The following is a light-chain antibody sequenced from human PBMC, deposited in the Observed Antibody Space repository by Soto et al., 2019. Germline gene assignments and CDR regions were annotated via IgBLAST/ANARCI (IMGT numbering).Light chain of an antibody. J-gene: IGLJ1*01. V-gene: IGLV2-14*01. Sequence: QSALTQPASVSGSPGQSITISCTGTSSDVGGYNYVAWYQQHPGKAPKLMIYEVSKRPSGVSNRFSGSKSGNTASLNISGLQAEDEADYYCISYTGSSTSYVFGTGTKVTVL. CDR1: SSDVGGYNY. CDR2: EVS. CDR3: ISYTGSSTSYV.